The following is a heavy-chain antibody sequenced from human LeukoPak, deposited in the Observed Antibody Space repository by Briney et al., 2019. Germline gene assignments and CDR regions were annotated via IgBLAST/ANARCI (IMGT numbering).Heavy chain of an antibody. CDR3: ARITVTGNWLDP. J-gene: IGHJ5*02. CDR1: GGSISSGGYY. CDR2: IYYSGST. V-gene: IGHV4-31*03. Sequence: SETLSLTCTVSGGSISSGGYYWSWIRQHPGEGLEWIGYIYYSGSTYYNPSLKSRVTISVDTSKNQFSLKLSSVTAADTAVYYCARITVTGNWLDPWGQGTLVTVSS. D-gene: IGHD4-11*01.